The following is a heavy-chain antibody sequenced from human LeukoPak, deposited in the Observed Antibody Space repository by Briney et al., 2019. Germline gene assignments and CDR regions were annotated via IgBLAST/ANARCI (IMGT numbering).Heavy chain of an antibody. Sequence: PGESLKISCKGSGYSFTSYWIGWVRQMPGKGLEWKGIIYPGDSDTTYSPSFQGQVTISADKSISTAYLQWSSMKASDTAMYYCARLREELATSRYYFDYWGQGTMVTVSS. D-gene: IGHD5-24*01. J-gene: IGHJ4*02. CDR3: ARLREELATSRYYFDY. V-gene: IGHV5-51*01. CDR2: IYPGDSDT. CDR1: GYSFTSYW.